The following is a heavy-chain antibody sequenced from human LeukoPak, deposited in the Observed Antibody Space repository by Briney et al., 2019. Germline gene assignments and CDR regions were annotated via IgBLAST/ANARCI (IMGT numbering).Heavy chain of an antibody. CDR1: GFTVSSDY. D-gene: IGHD3-22*01. V-gene: IGHV3-66*01. J-gene: IGHJ4*02. CDR3: ARGGGYSSGYQFDY. Sequence: PGGSLRLSCAASGFTVSSDYMTWVRQAPGKGLECVSVIYSGGSTYYADSVKGRFTSSRDNSKNTVYLQMNSLRAEDTAVYYCARGGGYSSGYQFDYWGQGSLVTVAS. CDR2: IYSGGST.